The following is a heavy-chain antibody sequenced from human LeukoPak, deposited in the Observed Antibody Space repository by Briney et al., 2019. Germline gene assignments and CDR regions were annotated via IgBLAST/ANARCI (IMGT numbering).Heavy chain of an antibody. V-gene: IGHV3-30-3*01. D-gene: IGHD6-19*01. CDR3: ARGAESSGWYWDDVFDI. Sequence: GGSLRLSCTVSGFTFSDYAMHWLRQAPGKGLEWVAMISYNGVRKDYADSMEGRFTISRDNSKNTLYLQITTLRTEDTAVYYCARGAESSGWYWDDVFDIWGQGTMVTVSS. CDR2: ISYNGVRK. J-gene: IGHJ3*02. CDR1: GFTFSDYA.